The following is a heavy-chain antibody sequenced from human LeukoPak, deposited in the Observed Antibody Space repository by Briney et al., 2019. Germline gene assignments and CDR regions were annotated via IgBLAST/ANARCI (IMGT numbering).Heavy chain of an antibody. CDR1: GFTFSSYW. V-gene: IGHV3-74*01. J-gene: IGHJ4*02. CDR3: AREWTAMDY. Sequence: RGSLRLSCAASGFTFSSYWMHWVRQAPGKGLVWVSRINSDGSSTSYAASVKGRFTISRDNAKHTLYLQMNSLRAEDTAVYYCAREWTAMDYWGQGTLVTVSS. D-gene: IGHD5-18*01. CDR2: INSDGSST.